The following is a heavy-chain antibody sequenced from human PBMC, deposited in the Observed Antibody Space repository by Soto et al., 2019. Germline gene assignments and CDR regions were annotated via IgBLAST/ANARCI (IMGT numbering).Heavy chain of an antibody. D-gene: IGHD3-22*01. CDR2: ISGYNGDT. CDR1: GYTFTTYG. V-gene: IGHV1-18*01. J-gene: IGHJ4*02. CDR3: ASGSEGYYESPHDY. Sequence: ASVKVSCKTSGYTFTTYGISWVRQAPGQGLEWMGWISGYNGDTNYAQKFQGRVTITADESTSTAYMELSSLRSEDTAVYYCASGSEGYYESPHDYWGQGTLVTVSS.